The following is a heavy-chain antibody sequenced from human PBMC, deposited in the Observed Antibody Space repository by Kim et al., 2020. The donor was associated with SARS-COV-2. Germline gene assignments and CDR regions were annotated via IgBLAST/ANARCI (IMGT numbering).Heavy chain of an antibody. V-gene: IGHV4-61*08. J-gene: IGHJ6*01. D-gene: IGHD3-9*01. Sequence: SETLSLTCSVSGGSVSSSAYHWSWIRQPPGGGLEWIGYVYGSGRTSYNASLESRVTISLDTSYNQFSLRLRSVSSADTAVYFCARGKSFDSLPPWLYY. CDR2: VYGSGRT. CDR3: ARGKSFDSLPPWLYY. CDR1: GGSVSSSAYH.